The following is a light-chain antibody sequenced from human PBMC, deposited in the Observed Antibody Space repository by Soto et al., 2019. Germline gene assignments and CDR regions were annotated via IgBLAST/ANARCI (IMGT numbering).Light chain of an antibody. Sequence: IQMTQSPSSLSGSVGDSVTITCRASQGVDSDLSWYQQRPGKAPKLLIYGASTLHSGVPSRFSGRGSGTLFTLTITSLQPEDVATYYCQQSYSTLVLTFGGGTKVELK. CDR3: QQSYSTLVLT. CDR1: QGVDSD. CDR2: GAS. V-gene: IGKV1-39*01. J-gene: IGKJ4*01.